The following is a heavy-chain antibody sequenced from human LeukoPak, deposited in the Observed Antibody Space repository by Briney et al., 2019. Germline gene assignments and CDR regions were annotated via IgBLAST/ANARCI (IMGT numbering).Heavy chain of an antibody. CDR3: EKDSEYYYDSSARRGYFDY. CDR1: GFTFSSYA. J-gene: IGHJ4*02. CDR2: ISGSGGST. D-gene: IGHD3-22*01. Sequence: PGGSLRLSCAASGFTFSSYAMSWVRQAPGKGLEWVSAISGSGGSTYYADSVKGRFTISRDNSKNTLYLQMNSLRAEDTAVYYCEKDSEYYYDSSARRGYFDYWGPGTLVTVSS. V-gene: IGHV3-23*01.